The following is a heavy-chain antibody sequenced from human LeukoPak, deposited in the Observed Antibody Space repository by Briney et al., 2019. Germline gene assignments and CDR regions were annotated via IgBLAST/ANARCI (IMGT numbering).Heavy chain of an antibody. J-gene: IGHJ4*02. V-gene: IGHV3-15*01. CDR3: TTRGGSFSIFDY. CDR2: IRSKTAGGTT. CDR1: GFTFRNAS. Sequence: GGSLRLSCAVSGFTFRNASMSWVRQAPGKGLEWVGRIRSKTAGGTTDYAAPVKGRFTISRDDSKNTLYLQMNSLKTEDTAVYYCTTRGGSFSIFDYWGQGTLVTVSS. D-gene: IGHD1-26*01.